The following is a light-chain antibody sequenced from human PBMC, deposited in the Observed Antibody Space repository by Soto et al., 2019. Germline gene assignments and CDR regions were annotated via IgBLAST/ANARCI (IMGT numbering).Light chain of an antibody. CDR3: QQRSKWPLT. J-gene: IGKJ4*01. V-gene: IGKV3-11*01. Sequence: EIVLTQSPGTLSLSPLEIDTLCFMPSQSVSNNYLAWYQQKPGQAPGLLIYDASNRATGIPARFSGSGSETDFTLTISSLEPEDFAAYYCQQRSKWPLTFGGGTKVDIK. CDR2: DAS. CDR1: QSVSNNY.